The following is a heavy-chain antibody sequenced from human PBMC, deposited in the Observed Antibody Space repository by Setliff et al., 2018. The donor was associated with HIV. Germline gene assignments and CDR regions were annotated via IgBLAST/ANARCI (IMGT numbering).Heavy chain of an antibody. CDR3: ARVYYGDLEY. CDR2: IYSSGST. CDR1: GGSISSGSYY. V-gene: IGHV4-61*09. Sequence: PSETLSLTCTVSGGSISSGSYYWSWTRQPAGKGLEWIGHIYSSGSTNYNPSLKSRVTISADTSKNQFSLNLSSVTAADTAVYFCARVYYGDLEYWGQGTLVTVSS. D-gene: IGHD4-17*01. J-gene: IGHJ4*02.